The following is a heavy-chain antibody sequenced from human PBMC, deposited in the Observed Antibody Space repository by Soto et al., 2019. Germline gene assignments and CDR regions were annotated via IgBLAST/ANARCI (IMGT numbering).Heavy chain of an antibody. CDR2: ISGSGDRS. V-gene: IGHV3-23*01. CDR1: GGSLRVSV. CDR3: TRGPRATSAGTSAH. D-gene: IGHD6-13*01. Sequence: GGSLRLSCVGSGGSLRVSVVTWVRQAPGKGLEWISAISGSGDRSYYADSVKGRFTVSRDNSKDTLYLQMNDLRAEDSALYHCTRGPRATSAGTSAHWGQGTLVTVSS. J-gene: IGHJ4*02.